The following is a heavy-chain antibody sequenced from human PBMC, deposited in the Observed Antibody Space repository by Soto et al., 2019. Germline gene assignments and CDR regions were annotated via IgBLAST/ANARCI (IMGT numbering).Heavy chain of an antibody. V-gene: IGHV1-69*02. Sequence: QVQLVQSGAEVKKPGSSVKVSCKASGGTFSSYTISWVRQAPGQGLEWMGRIIPILGIANYAQKFQGRVTITADKSTSTGYMELSRLRSEDTAVYYRARTNLAAAGPGYWGQGTLVTVSS. CDR2: IIPILGIA. CDR1: GGTFSSYT. D-gene: IGHD6-13*01. CDR3: ARTNLAAAGPGY. J-gene: IGHJ4*02.